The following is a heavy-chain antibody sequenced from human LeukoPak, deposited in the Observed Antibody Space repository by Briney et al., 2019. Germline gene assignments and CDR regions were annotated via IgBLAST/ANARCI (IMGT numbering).Heavy chain of an antibody. CDR2: INPSGGST. V-gene: IGHV1-46*01. J-gene: IGHJ4*02. CDR3: ARDPTLGYCSSTSCPHFDY. CDR1: GYTFTSYY. D-gene: IGHD2-2*01. Sequence: ASVKVSCKASGYTFTSYYMHWVRQAPGQGLEWMGIINPSGGSTSYAQKFQGRVTMTRDTSTSTVYMELSSLRSEDTAVYYCARDPTLGYCSSTSCPHFDYWGQGTLVTASS.